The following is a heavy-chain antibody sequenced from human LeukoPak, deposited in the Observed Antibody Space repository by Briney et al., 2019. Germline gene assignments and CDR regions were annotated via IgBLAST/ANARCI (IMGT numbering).Heavy chain of an antibody. CDR1: GFTFSSYG. V-gene: IGHV3-30*03. J-gene: IGHJ4*02. CDR2: ISYDGSNK. CDR3: ARSKSYSSGWTDFDW. Sequence: PGRSLRLSCAASGFTFSSYGMHWVRQAPGKGLEWVAVISYDGSNKYYADSVKGRFTISRENARNSLLLQMDNLRAEDTAVYYCARSKSYSSGWTDFDWWGQGTLVTVSS. D-gene: IGHD6-19*01.